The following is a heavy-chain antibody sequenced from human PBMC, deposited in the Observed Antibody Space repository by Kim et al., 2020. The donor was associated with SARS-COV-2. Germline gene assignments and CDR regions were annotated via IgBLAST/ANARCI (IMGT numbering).Heavy chain of an antibody. Sequence: GGSLRLSCAASGFTFDDYAMHWVRQAPGKGLEWVSGISWNSGSIGYVDSVKGRFTISRDNAKNTLYLQMNSLRAEDTAVYYCARETSGWGQWLAPTRDWGQGTLVTVSS. J-gene: IGHJ4*02. D-gene: IGHD6-19*01. CDR2: ISWNSGSI. CDR1: GFTFDDYA. CDR3: ARETSGWGQWLAPTRD. V-gene: IGHV3-9*01.